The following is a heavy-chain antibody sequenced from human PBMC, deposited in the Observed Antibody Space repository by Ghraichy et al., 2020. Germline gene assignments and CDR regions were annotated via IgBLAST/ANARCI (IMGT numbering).Heavy chain of an antibody. D-gene: IGHD4-17*01. V-gene: IGHV3-23*01. J-gene: IGHJ4*02. CDR2: ISGSGGST. CDR3: AKDSTVTPGYYFDN. Sequence: GGSLRLSGAASGFAFSSYAMRGVGQAPGKGLEWVSGISGSGGSTYYADSVKGRFTISRDNSKNTLYLQMNSLRAEDTAAYYCAKDSTVTPGYYFDNWGQGILVTVSS. CDR1: GFAFSSYA.